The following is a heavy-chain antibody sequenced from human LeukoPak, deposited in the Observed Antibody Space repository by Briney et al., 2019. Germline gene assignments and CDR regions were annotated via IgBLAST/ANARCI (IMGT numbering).Heavy chain of an antibody. J-gene: IGHJ6*04. D-gene: IGHD3-22*01. CDR2: INPIIGTA. CDR3: ATPTYDSSGYYYEYYYYYGMDV. CDR1: GDTFSGYA. Sequence: GASVKVSCKASGDTFSGYAISWVRQAPGQGLEWMGGINPIIGTANYAQKFQGRVTITADESTSTAYMELSSLRSEDTAVYYCATPTYDSSGYYYEYYYYYGMDVWGERTTVTVSS. V-gene: IGHV1-69*13.